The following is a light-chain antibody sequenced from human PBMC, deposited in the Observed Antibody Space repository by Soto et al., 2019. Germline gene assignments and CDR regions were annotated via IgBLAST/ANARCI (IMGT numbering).Light chain of an antibody. CDR1: QSLGSW. J-gene: IGKJ1*01. CDR3: YRDGSSPSRT. CDR2: KAS. Sequence: DIQMSQSPSTLSASVGDRVTITCRASQSLGSWLAWYQQKPGKAPKLLIYKASSLETGVPSRFSGSESGTEFTVTSSGLRPDEFESYYFYRDGSSPSRTCGQGTKVEIK. V-gene: IGKV1-5*03.